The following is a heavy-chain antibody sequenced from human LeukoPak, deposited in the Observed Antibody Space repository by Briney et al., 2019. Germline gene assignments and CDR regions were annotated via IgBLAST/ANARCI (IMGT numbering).Heavy chain of an antibody. J-gene: IGHJ4*02. Sequence: GGSLRLSCAASGFTFSSYAMHWVSQAPGKGLEWVAFIRYDGSNKYYADSVKGRFTISRDNSKNTLYLQMNSLRAEDTAVYYCAKDQKGGATVPYYFDYWGQGTLVTVSS. CDR3: AKDQKGGATVPYYFDY. D-gene: IGHD1-26*01. CDR1: GFTFSSYA. CDR2: IRYDGSNK. V-gene: IGHV3-30*02.